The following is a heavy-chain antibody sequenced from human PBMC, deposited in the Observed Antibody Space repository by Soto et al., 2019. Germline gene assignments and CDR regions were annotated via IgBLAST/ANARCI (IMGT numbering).Heavy chain of an antibody. CDR2: IIPLFGTT. CDR3: ARGPPTMIVGSFYYYGVDL. Sequence: SVKVSCKPSGGTFSSYAISWVRQAPGQGLEWMGGIIPLFGTTNSAQRFQGRVTITADTSTSTAYMELTRLRSDDTAVYYCARGPPTMIVGSFYYYGVDLWGQGTTVTVSS. D-gene: IGHD3-22*01. CDR1: GGTFSSYA. V-gene: IGHV1-69*06. J-gene: IGHJ6*02.